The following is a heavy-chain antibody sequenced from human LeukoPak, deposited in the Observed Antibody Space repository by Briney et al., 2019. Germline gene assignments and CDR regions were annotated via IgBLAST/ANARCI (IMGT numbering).Heavy chain of an antibody. V-gene: IGHV3-53*01. D-gene: IGHD3-10*01. CDR1: GFTFSDYY. J-gene: IGHJ4*02. Sequence: GGSLRLSCAASGFTFSDYYMSWIRQAPGKGLEWVSVIYSGGSTYYADSVKGRFTISRDNSKNTLYLQMNSLRAEDTAVYYCARLYGSGSYSDYWGQGTLVTVSS. CDR2: IYSGGST. CDR3: ARLYGSGSYSDY.